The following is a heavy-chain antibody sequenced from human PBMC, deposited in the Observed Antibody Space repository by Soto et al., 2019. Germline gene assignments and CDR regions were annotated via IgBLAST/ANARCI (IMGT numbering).Heavy chain of an antibody. V-gene: IGHV4-34*01. CDR2: INHSGST. CDR3: ARGDIVVVPAAEPFDY. CDR1: GGSFSGYY. J-gene: IGHJ4*02. Sequence: QVQLQQWGAGLLKPSETLSLTCAVYGGSFSGYYWSWIRQPPGKGLEWIGEINHSGSTNYNPSLKSRVTISVDTSKNQFSLKLSSVTAADTAVYYCARGDIVVVPAAEPFDYWGQGTLDTVSS. D-gene: IGHD2-2*01.